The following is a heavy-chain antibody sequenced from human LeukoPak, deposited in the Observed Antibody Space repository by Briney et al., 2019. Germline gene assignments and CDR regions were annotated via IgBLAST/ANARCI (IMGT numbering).Heavy chain of an antibody. CDR2: IYYSGTT. CDR1: GGSISSGGYY. D-gene: IGHD2/OR15-2a*01. CDR3: ARTPRVMPSPYYFDY. Sequence: PSETLSLTCTVSGGSISSGGYYWSWIRQHPGKGLEWIGYIYYSGTTHYNPSLKSRVTISVDTSKNQFSLKLSSVTAADTAVYYCARTPRVMPSPYYFDYWGQGTLVTVSS. V-gene: IGHV4-31*03. J-gene: IGHJ4*02.